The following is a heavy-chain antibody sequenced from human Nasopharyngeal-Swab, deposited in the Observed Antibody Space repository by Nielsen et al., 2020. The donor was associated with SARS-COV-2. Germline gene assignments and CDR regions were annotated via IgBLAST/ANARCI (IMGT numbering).Heavy chain of an antibody. CDR2: IWYDGSNK. J-gene: IGHJ6*02. V-gene: IGHV3-33*01. CDR3: AREGGYRYGYRLYYYYGMDV. Sequence: VRQAPGKGLEWVAVIWYDGSNKYYADSVKGRFTISRDNAKNSLYLQMNGLRDEDSAVYYCAREGGYRYGYRLYYYYGMDVWGQGTTVTVSS. D-gene: IGHD5-18*01.